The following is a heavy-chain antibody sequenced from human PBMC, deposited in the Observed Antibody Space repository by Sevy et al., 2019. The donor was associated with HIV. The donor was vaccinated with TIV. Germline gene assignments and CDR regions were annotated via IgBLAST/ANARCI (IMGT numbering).Heavy chain of an antibody. V-gene: IGHV3-53*01. Sequence: GGSQRLSCAASGFAVSSNFMSWVRQAPGKGLEWVSVIYIGGSTYYADSVKGRFTISRDNSKNTLYLQMNSLRAEDTAVYYCARGKHISDYYGSFDYWGQGTLVTVSS. CDR1: GFAVSSNF. CDR2: IYIGGST. D-gene: IGHD3-3*01. J-gene: IGHJ4*02. CDR3: ARGKHISDYYGSFDY.